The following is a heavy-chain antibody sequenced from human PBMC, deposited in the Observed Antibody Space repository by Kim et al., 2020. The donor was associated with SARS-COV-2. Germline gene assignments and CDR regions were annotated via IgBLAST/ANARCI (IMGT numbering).Heavy chain of an antibody. Sequence: GGSLRLSCVASGFTFSSFAMSWVRQAPGKGLEWVSVISGSGTGTYYADSVKGRFTVSRDKSKNILYLQMNSLGADDTALYYCAKARSSSNWYTSFDYWGQGTLVTVSS. V-gene: IGHV3-23*01. CDR2: ISGSGTGT. D-gene: IGHD6-13*01. CDR1: GFTFSSFA. CDR3: AKARSSSNWYTSFDY. J-gene: IGHJ4*02.